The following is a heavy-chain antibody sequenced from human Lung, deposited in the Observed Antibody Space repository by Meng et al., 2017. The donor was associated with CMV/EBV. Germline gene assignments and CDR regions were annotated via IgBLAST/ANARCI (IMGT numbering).Heavy chain of an antibody. CDR3: ARGGYYYDSSGYYYPGGFAY. Sequence: SESLSLTCTVSGGSIISSSYYWGWIRQSPGKGLEWIGGIYYTGITYYNPSLKSRVTISVDTSKNQFSLKLSSVTAADTAVYYWARGGYYYDSSGYYYPGGFAYWGQGTLVTVSS. CDR1: GGSIISSSYY. V-gene: IGHV4-39*07. J-gene: IGHJ4*02. D-gene: IGHD3-22*01. CDR2: IYYTGIT.